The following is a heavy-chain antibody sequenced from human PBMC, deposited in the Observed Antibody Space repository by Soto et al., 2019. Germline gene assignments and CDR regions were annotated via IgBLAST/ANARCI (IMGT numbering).Heavy chain of an antibody. CDR2: ISGSGGST. CDR1: GFTFSNYA. D-gene: IGHD2-15*01. J-gene: IGHJ4*02. Sequence: EVQLLESGGGLVQPGGSLRLSCAASGFTFSNYAMSWVRQAPGKGLEWVSTISGSGGSTYFADSVKGRFTISRDNSKNTLYLQMNSLRAEDTAIYYCAKGMWVFDIANFDYWGQGTLVTVSS. CDR3: AKGMWVFDIANFDY. V-gene: IGHV3-23*01.